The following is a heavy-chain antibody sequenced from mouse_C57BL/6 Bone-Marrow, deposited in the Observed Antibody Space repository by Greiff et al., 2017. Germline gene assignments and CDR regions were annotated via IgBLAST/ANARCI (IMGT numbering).Heavy chain of an antibody. D-gene: IGHD2-3*01. Sequence: EVKLQESGAELAKPGASVKLSCTASGFNIKDDYIHWVKQRPEQGLEWIGWIDPEIGDTEYASKFQGKATITSDTSSNTAYLQLSSLTSEDTAVYYCSSFDGNYFDFWGQGPPLTVAS. V-gene: IGHV14-4*01. CDR2: IDPEIGDT. CDR1: GFNIKDDY. J-gene: IGHJ2*01. CDR3: SSFDGNYFDF.